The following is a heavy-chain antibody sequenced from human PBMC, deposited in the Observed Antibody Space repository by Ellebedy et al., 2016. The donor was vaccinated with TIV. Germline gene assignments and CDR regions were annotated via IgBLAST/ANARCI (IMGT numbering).Heavy chain of an antibody. Sequence: SETLSLXXAVYGGSFSGYYWSWIRQPPGKGLEWIGEINHSGSTNYNPSLKSRVTISVDTSKNQFSLKLSSVTAADTVVYYCARAVWWLRGRPVDYWGQGTLVTVSS. D-gene: IGHD5-12*01. J-gene: IGHJ4*02. V-gene: IGHV4-34*01. CDR2: INHSGST. CDR3: ARAVWWLRGRPVDY. CDR1: GGSFSGYY.